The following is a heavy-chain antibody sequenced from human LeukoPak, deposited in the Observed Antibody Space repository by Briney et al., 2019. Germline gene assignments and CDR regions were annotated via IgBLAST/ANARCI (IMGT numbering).Heavy chain of an antibody. Sequence: ASVKVSCKASGYTFTSYGISWVRQAPGQGLEWMGWISAYNGNTNYAQKLQGRVTMTRNTSISTAYMELSSLRSEDTAVYYCAREDAFDIWGQGTMVTVSS. CDR1: GYTFTSYG. J-gene: IGHJ3*02. CDR3: AREDAFDI. CDR2: ISAYNGNT. V-gene: IGHV1-18*01.